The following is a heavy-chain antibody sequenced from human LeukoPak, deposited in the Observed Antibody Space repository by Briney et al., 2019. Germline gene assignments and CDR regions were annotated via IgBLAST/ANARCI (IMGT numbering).Heavy chain of an antibody. D-gene: IGHD5-12*01. CDR3: AKSALTSGPEN. CDR1: GFTFRTYA. V-gene: IGHV3-23*01. J-gene: IGHJ4*02. CDR2: ISGSGGGK. Sequence: GGSLRLSCVASGFTFRTYAMSWVRQAPGKGLEWVSTISGSGGGKYYADSVKGRFTISRDNSKNTFYLQMNSLGAEDTAVYYCAKSALTSGPENWGQGTRVTVSS.